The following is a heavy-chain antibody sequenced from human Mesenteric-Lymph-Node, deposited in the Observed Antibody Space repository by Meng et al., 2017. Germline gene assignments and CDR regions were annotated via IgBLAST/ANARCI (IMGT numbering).Heavy chain of an antibody. J-gene: IGHJ6*02. Sequence: GGSLRLSCAASGFTFGNYGMHWVRQAPGKGLEWVAIIWYDGSNKYHGDSVKGRFTISRDNSKNTLYLQMNSLRAEDTAVYYCARDRDTASRGTILGGMGVWGQGTTVTVSS. CDR3: ARDRDTASRGTILGGMGV. D-gene: IGHD1-1*01. CDR1: GFTFGNYG. CDR2: IWYDGSNK. V-gene: IGHV3-33*01.